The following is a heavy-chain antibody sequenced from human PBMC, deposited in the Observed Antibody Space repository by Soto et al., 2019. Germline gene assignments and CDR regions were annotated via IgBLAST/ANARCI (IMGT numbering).Heavy chain of an antibody. CDR1: GDSISSNNYY. Sequence: SETLSLTCTSSGDSISSNNYYWGWIRQPPGKGLEWIGGINYSGSTYYNPSLKSRVTISVDTSKNQFSLMLSSVTAADTAVYYRARHTGYCTGTSCYGYYTMDVWGQGTTVSVSS. J-gene: IGHJ6*02. V-gene: IGHV4-39*01. CDR3: ARHTGYCTGTSCYGYYTMDV. CDR2: INYSGST. D-gene: IGHD2-2*01.